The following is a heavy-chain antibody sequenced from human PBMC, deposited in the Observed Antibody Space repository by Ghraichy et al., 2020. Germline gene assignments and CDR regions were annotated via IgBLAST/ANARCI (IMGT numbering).Heavy chain of an antibody. CDR1: GDSVSSNSAA. J-gene: IGHJ3*02. CDR2: TYYRSKWYN. CDR3: ARDSFVGYWDAFDI. V-gene: IGHV6-1*01. D-gene: IGHD5-12*01. Sequence: SQTLSLTSAISGDSVSSNSAAWNWIWQSPSRGLEWLGRTYYRSKWYNDYAVSVKSRITINPDTSKNQFSLQLNSVTPEDTAVYYCARDSFVGYWDAFDIWGQGTMVTVSS.